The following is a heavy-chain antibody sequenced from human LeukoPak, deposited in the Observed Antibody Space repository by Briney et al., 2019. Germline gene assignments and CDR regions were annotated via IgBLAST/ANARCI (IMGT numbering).Heavy chain of an antibody. CDR2: LNPNSGDT. J-gene: IGHJ4*02. CDR1: GYTFTDYY. CDR3: ARDRLGGGNYNHFDY. D-gene: IGHD3-10*01. Sequence: ASVKVSCKASGYTFTDYYMHWVRQAPVQGLEWMGWLNPNSGDTNYAQKFQGRVTMTRDTSISTAYMELSRLRSDDTAVYYCARDRLGGGNYNHFDYWGQGTLVTVSS. V-gene: IGHV1-2*02.